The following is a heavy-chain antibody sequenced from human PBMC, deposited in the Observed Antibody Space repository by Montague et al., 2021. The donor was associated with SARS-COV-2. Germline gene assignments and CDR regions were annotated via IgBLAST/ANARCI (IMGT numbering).Heavy chain of an antibody. CDR3: ARSITLPAVLAS. CDR1: GFTVNTNF. D-gene: IGHD2/OR15-2a*01. V-gene: IGHV3-53*01. Sequence: SLRLSCAASGFTVNTNFMTWVRQAPGKGLEWISIIYSGGITYYADSVKGRFTISRDDSKNTVYLQMNSLRAEDTAMYFCARSITLPAVLASWGQGTLVTVSS. CDR2: IYSGGIT. J-gene: IGHJ5*02.